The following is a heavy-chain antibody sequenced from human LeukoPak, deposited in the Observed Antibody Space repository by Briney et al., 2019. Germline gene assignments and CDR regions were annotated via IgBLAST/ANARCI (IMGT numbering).Heavy chain of an antibody. CDR3: ARGLKGVGYSYGLSNRVTYFDY. CDR2: INHSGST. CDR1: GGSFSGYY. D-gene: IGHD5-18*01. J-gene: IGHJ4*02. Sequence: SETLSLTCAVYGGSFSGYYWSWIRQPPGQGLEWIGEINHSGSTNYNPSLKSRVTISVDTSKNQFSLKLSSVTAADTAVYYCARGLKGVGYSYGLSNRVTYFDYWGQGTLVTVSS. V-gene: IGHV4-34*01.